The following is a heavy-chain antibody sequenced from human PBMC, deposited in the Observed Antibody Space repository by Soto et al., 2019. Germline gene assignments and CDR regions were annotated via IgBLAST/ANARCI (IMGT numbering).Heavy chain of an antibody. J-gene: IGHJ6*02. Sequence: SETLSLTCAVSGGSISSGGYSWSWIRQPPGKGLEWIGYIYHSGSTYYNPSLKSRVTISVDRSKNQFSLKLSSVTAADTAVYYCAREVTGHYYGMDVWGQGTTVTVSS. CDR2: IYHSGST. CDR3: AREVTGHYYGMDV. D-gene: IGHD5-18*01. CDR1: GGSISSGGYS. V-gene: IGHV4-30-2*01.